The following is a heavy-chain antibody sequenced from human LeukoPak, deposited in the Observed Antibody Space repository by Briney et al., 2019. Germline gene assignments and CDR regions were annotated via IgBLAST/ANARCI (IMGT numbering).Heavy chain of an antibody. J-gene: IGHJ4*02. CDR1: GDSISTYY. CDR3: ARHSGNYYDFDY. Sequence: SETLSLTCTVPGDSISTYYWSWIRQPPGKGLEWIAYIYYSGSTNYNPSLKSRVTISVDTSKNQFSLKLSSVTAADTAVCYCARHSGNYYDFDYWGQGTLVTVSS. V-gene: IGHV4-59*08. D-gene: IGHD1-26*01. CDR2: IYYSGST.